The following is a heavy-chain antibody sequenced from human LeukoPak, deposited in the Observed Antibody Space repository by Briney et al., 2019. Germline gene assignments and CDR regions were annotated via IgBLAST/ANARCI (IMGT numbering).Heavy chain of an antibody. V-gene: IGHV3-23*01. D-gene: IGHD3-22*01. CDR3: ANGGRGSSGYFYYFDY. J-gene: IGHJ4*02. Sequence: GGSLRLSCAASGFTFSSYAMSWVRQAPGKGLEWVSAISGSGGSTYYAGSVKGRFTISRDNSKNTLYLQMNSLRAEDTAVYYCANGGRGSSGYFYYFDYWGQGTLVTVSS. CDR2: ISGSGGST. CDR1: GFTFSSYA.